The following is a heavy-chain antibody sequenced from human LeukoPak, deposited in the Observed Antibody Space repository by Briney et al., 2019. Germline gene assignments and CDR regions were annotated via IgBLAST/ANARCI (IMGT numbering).Heavy chain of an antibody. J-gene: IGHJ2*01. CDR3: AKPKDGYFDL. Sequence: PGGSLRLSCAASGFTFSNAWMSWVRQAPGKGLEWVSGISWNSGSIGYADSVKGRFTISRDNAKNSLYLQMNSLRAEDTALYYCAKPKDGYFDLWGSGTLVTVSS. CDR2: ISWNSGSI. V-gene: IGHV3-9*01. CDR1: GFTFSNAW.